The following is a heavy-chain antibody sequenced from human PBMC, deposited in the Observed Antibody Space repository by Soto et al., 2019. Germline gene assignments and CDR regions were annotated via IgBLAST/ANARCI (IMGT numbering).Heavy chain of an antibody. V-gene: IGHV4-59*01. D-gene: IGHD3-22*01. J-gene: IGHJ5*02. Sequence: SETLSLTCTVSGGSISSYYWSWFRQPPGKGLEWIGYIYYSGSTNYNPSLKSRVTISVDTSKNQFSLKLSSVTAADTAVYYCGRDYYDSSGYWDHNWFDPWGQGTLVTVSS. CDR3: GRDYYDSSGYWDHNWFDP. CDR2: IYYSGST. CDR1: GGSISSYY.